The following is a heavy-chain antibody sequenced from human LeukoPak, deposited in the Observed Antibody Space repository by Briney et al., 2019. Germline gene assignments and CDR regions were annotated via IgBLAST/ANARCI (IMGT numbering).Heavy chain of an antibody. Sequence: SETLSLTCAVYGGSFSGYYWSWIRQPPGKGLEWIGEINHSGSSIYNPFLKSRVTISVDTSKNQFSLKLSSVTAADTAVYYCARGKYSSGWYSDYWGQGTLVTVSS. V-gene: IGHV4-34*01. J-gene: IGHJ4*02. CDR2: INHSGSS. CDR1: GGSFSGYY. D-gene: IGHD6-19*01. CDR3: ARGKYSSGWYSDY.